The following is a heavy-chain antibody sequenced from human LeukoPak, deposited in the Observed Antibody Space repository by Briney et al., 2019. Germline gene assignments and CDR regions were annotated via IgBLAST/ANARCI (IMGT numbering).Heavy chain of an antibody. CDR2: IRYDGSNK. CDR3: AKDHRFEDYGDYADY. Sequence: PGGSLRLSCAASGFTFSSYGMHWVRQAPGKGLEWVAFIRYDGSNKYYADSVKGRFTISRDNSKNTLYLQMNSLRAEDTAVYYCAKDHRFEDYGDYADYWGQGTLVTVSS. CDR1: GFTFSSYG. J-gene: IGHJ4*02. D-gene: IGHD4-17*01. V-gene: IGHV3-30*02.